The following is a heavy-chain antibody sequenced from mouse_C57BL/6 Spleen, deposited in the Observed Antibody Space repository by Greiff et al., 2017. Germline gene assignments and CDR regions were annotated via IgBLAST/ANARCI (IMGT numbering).Heavy chain of an antibody. CDR1: GYTFTSYW. Sequence: QVQLQQPGAELVRPGSSVKLSCKASGYTFTSYWMDWVKQRPGQGLEWIGNIYPSDSETHYNQKFKDKATLTVDKSSSTAYMQLSSLTSEDSAVYYCARQFDGYFAYWGQGTLVTVSA. V-gene: IGHV1-61*01. D-gene: IGHD2-3*01. J-gene: IGHJ3*01. CDR2: IYPSDSET. CDR3: ARQFDGYFAY.